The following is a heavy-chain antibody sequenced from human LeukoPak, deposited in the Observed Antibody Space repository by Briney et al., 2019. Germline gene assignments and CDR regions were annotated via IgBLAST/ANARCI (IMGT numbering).Heavy chain of an antibody. Sequence: SETLSLTCAVYGGSFSGYYWSWIRQPPGKGLEWIGEINHSGSTNYNPPLKSRVTISVDTSKNQFSLKLSSVTAADTAVYYCARRRAAAAGTAEYFQHWGQGTLVTVSS. J-gene: IGHJ1*01. D-gene: IGHD6-13*01. CDR2: INHSGST. V-gene: IGHV4-34*01. CDR3: ARRRAAAAGTAEYFQH. CDR1: GGSFSGYY.